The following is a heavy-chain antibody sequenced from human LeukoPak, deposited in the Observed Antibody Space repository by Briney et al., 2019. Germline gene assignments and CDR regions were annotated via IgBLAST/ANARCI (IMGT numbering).Heavy chain of an antibody. J-gene: IGHJ4*02. CDR2: FSGSGGGT. D-gene: IGHD1-26*01. V-gene: IGHV3-23*01. Sequence: PGGSLRLSCAASGFTFSSYAMSWVRQAPGKGLEWLSGFSGSGGGTYYADSVKGRFTISRDNSKNTLYLQMNRPRAEDTAVYYCARAGSIRFDYWGQGTLVTVSS. CDR1: GFTFSSYA. CDR3: ARAGSIRFDY.